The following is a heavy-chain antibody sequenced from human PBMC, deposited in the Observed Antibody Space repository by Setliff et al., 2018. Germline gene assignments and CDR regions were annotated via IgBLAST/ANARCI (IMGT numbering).Heavy chain of an antibody. CDR3: ASPRRDDLDSPFDPFDI. CDR2: FDHSGTT. V-gene: IGHV4-34*01. Sequence: KPSETLSLTCAVFGDSFSDYYWSWVRQPPEERLEWIAEFDHSGTTKYNPSLMGRVTISVDTSKNQFSLRLTSVTASDTAVYYCASPRRDDLDSPFDPFDIWGHGTRVTVSS. CDR1: GDSFSDYY. D-gene: IGHD3-3*01. J-gene: IGHJ3*02.